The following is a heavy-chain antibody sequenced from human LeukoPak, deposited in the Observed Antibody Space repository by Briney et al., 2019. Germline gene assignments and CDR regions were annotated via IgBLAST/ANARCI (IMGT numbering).Heavy chain of an antibody. CDR2: ISDTGDET. J-gene: IGHJ4*02. CDR1: GFTFSHFF. V-gene: IGHV3-64*01. CDR3: ARDPSVGGYSGSELDF. Sequence: PGGSLRLSCAGSGFTFSHFFMHWVRQAPGKGLEYVSAISDTGDETYYAKSVKGRFTVSRDNSKNTLYLQMGSLRPEDTAIYFCARDPSVGGYSGSELDFWGQGTLVTVSS. D-gene: IGHD5-12*01.